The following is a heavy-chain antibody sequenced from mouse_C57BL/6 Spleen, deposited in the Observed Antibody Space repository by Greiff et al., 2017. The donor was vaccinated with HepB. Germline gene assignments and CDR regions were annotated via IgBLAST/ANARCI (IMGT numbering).Heavy chain of an antibody. CDR3: ARRSLITTVVANYAMDY. D-gene: IGHD1-1*01. J-gene: IGHJ4*01. CDR1: GFTFSDYG. Sequence: EVQRVESGGGLVKPGGSLKLSCAASGFTFSDYGMHWVRQAPEKGLEWVAYISSGSSTIYYADTVKGRFTISRDNAKNTLFLQMTSQRSEDTAMYYCARRSLITTVVANYAMDYWGQGTSVTVSS. CDR2: ISSGSSTI. V-gene: IGHV5-17*01.